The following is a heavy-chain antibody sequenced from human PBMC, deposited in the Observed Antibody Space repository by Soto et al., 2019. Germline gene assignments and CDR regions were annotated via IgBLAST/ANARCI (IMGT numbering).Heavy chain of an antibody. D-gene: IGHD3-3*01. CDR3: ASSEKYYDFWSGPKDAFDI. V-gene: IGHV1-8*01. J-gene: IGHJ3*02. Sequence: ASVKVSCKASGYTFTSYDINWVRQATGQGLEWMGWMNSNSGNTGYAQKFQGRVTMTRNTSISTAYMELSSLRSEDTAVYYCASSEKYYDFWSGPKDAFDIWGQGTMVTVSS. CDR1: GYTFTSYD. CDR2: MNSNSGNT.